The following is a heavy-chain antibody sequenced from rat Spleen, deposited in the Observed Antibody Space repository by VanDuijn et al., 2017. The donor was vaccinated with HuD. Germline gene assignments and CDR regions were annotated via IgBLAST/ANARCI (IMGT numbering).Heavy chain of an antibody. CDR1: GFSLSSYG. CDR3: ARSLPGYNAFAY. Sequence: QVQLKESGPGLVQPSQALSLSCTVSGFSLSSYGVIWVRQPPGKGLEWMGVMRGNGNTNYNSPLKSRLSISRDTSKSQVFLKMNNLQTEDTAMYFCARSLPGYNAFAYWGQGTLVTVSS. D-gene: IGHD1-4*01. CDR2: MRGNGNT. V-gene: IGHV2S61*01. J-gene: IGHJ3*01.